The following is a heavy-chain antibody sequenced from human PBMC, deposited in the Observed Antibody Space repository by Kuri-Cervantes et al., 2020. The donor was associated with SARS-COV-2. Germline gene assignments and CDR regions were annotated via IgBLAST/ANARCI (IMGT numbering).Heavy chain of an antibody. CDR2: IATSGDT. J-gene: IGHJ2*01. V-gene: IGHV3-13*01. CDR1: GFTLSACD. CDR3: VREAPGSASGITSFDL. D-gene: IGHD3-10*01. Sequence: GGSLRLSCAAPGFTLSACDMHWVRQVTGKGLEWVSTIATSGDTYYLNSVKGRFTISRESARNSLYLQMNSLRVEDTAVYYCVREAPGSASGITSFDLWGRGTLVTVSS.